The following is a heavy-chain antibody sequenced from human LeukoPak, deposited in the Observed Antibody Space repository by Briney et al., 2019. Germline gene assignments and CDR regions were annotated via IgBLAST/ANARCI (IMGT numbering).Heavy chain of an antibody. J-gene: IGHJ3*02. D-gene: IGHD3-3*01. CDR2: ISAYNGNT. V-gene: IGHV1-18*01. CDR3: AREKKTEWTTGAFDM. Sequence: GASVKVSCKASGYTFTSYGISWVRQAPGHGLEWMGWISAYNGNTNYAQKLQGRVTMTTDTSTSTAYMELRSLRSDDTAVYYCAREKKTEWTTGAFDMWGQGTMVIVSS. CDR1: GYTFTSYG.